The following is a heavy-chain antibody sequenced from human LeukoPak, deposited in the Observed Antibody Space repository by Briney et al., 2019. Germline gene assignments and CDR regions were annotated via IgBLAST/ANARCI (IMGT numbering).Heavy chain of an antibody. CDR1: GFPFSSYL. CDR2: IKPDGTTK. CDR3: ARSIPYGTTWYGRSDY. Sequence: GGSLRLSCAASGFPFSSYLMTWVRQAPGKGLEWVANIKPDGTTKFYVDSVKGRFTISRDNALNSLYLQMNSLRAEDTAIYYCARSIPYGTTWYGRSDYWGQGTLVTVSS. J-gene: IGHJ4*02. D-gene: IGHD6-13*01. V-gene: IGHV3-7*03.